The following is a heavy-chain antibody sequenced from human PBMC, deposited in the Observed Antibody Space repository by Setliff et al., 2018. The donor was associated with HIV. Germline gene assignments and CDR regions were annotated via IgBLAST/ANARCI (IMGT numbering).Heavy chain of an antibody. V-gene: IGHV5-51*01. J-gene: IGHJ5*02. CDR3: ARHFGISYRSPFDP. Sequence: GETLKISCKASGYNFAIYWIGWVRQMPGKGLEWMGAIYGGDSETRYSPSFQGQVTISVDKSTSTAYLQWSSLKASDSAIYYCARHFGISYRSPFDPWGQGTLVTVSS. D-gene: IGHD3-3*01. CDR2: IYGGDSET. CDR1: GYNFAIYW.